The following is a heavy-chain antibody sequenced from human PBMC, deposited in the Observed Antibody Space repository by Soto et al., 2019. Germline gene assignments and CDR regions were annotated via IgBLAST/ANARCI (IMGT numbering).Heavy chain of an antibody. V-gene: IGHV1-69*12. J-gene: IGHJ6*02. CDR1: GGTFSSYA. CDR3: ARQPTVRPYYYYGMDV. CDR2: IIPIFGTP. D-gene: IGHD4-4*01. Sequence: QVQLVQSGAEVKKPGSSVKVSCKASGGTFSSYAISWVRQAPGQGLEWMGGIIPIFGTPDYAQKFQGRVTITADESTSTAYMELSSLRSEDTAVYYCARQPTVRPYYYYGMDVWGQGTTVTVSS.